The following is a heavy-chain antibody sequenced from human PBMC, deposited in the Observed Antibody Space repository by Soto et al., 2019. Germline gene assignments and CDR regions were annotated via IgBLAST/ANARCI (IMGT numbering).Heavy chain of an antibody. CDR3: ARARGGDSGDYASLFDR. CDR1: GGSVSIGDYL. D-gene: IGHD4-17*01. V-gene: IGHV4-30-4*01. CDR2: IHDSGNT. J-gene: IGHJ5*02. Sequence: VQLQESGPGLVTPSQTLSLTCTVFGGSVSIGDYLWSWIRQRPGKGLEWIGYIHDSGNTYYNPSLKSGVTISLDTSKNQFSLKVTSMPAADTAVYFCARARGGDSGDYASLFDRWGQGNLVTVSS.